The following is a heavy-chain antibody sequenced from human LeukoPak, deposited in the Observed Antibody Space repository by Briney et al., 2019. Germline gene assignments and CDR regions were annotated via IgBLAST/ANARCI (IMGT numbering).Heavy chain of an antibody. J-gene: IGHJ4*02. Sequence: PGGSLRLSCAASGITFSSYAMSWIRQPPGKGLEWIGEINHSGSTNYNPSLKSRVTISVDTSKNQFSLKLSSVTAADTAVYYCARQKWLRFAYFDYWGQGTLVTVSS. CDR3: ARQKWLRFAYFDY. D-gene: IGHD5-12*01. V-gene: IGHV4-34*01. CDR2: INHSGST. CDR1: GITFSSYA.